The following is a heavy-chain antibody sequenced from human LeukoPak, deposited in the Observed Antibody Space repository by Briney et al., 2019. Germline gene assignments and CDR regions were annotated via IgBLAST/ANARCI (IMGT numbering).Heavy chain of an antibody. CDR1: GDSITSGSYY. CDR3: ARPEYYDSSGYMDV. V-gene: IGHV4-39*01. Sequence: SETLSLTCIVSGDSITSGSYYWGWIRQPPGKGLEWIGSIYYSGSTYYNPSLKSRVTISVDTSKNQFSLKLSSVTAADTAVYYCARPEYYDSSGYMDVWGQGTTVTVSS. D-gene: IGHD3-22*01. J-gene: IGHJ6*02. CDR2: IYYSGST.